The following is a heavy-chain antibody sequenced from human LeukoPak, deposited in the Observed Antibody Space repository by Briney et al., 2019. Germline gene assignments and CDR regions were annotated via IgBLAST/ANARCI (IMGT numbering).Heavy chain of an antibody. J-gene: IGHJ6*03. CDR1: GFTFGDYA. V-gene: IGHV3-49*04. CDR2: IRSKAYGGTT. D-gene: IGHD2-2*02. Sequence: GGSLRLSCKASGFTFGDYAMSWVRQAPGKGLEWVGFIRSKAYGGTTEYAASVKGRFTISRDDSKSLAYLQMNSLKSEDTAVYYCTRDIGCSSTSCYIWNYYYYYMDVWGKGTTVTVPS. CDR3: TRDIGCSSTSCYIWNYYYYYMDV.